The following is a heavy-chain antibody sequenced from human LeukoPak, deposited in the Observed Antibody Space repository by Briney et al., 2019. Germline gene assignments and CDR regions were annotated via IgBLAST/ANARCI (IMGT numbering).Heavy chain of an antibody. V-gene: IGHV3-20*04. J-gene: IGHJ4*02. D-gene: IGHD6-6*01. CDR2: INWNGGST. CDR1: GFTFDDYG. Sequence: GGSLRLSCAASGFTFDDYGMSWVRQAPGKGLEWVSGINWNGGSTGYADSVKGRFTISRDNAKNSLYLQMNSLRAEDTALYYCARGGSSSSPRPIDYWGQGTLVTVSS. CDR3: ARGGSSSSPRPIDY.